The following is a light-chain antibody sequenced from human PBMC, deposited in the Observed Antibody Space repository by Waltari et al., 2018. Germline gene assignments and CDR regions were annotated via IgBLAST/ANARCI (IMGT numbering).Light chain of an antibody. Sequence: DIQLTQSPSFLSASVGDRVPITCRASQGISSYLACYQQKPGKAPKLLIYAESTLQSGVPSRFSGSGSGTEFTLTISSLQPEDFSTYYCQQLNSYPPFTFGPGTKVDIK. J-gene: IGKJ3*01. CDR1: QGISSY. V-gene: IGKV1-9*01. CDR2: AES. CDR3: QQLNSYPPFT.